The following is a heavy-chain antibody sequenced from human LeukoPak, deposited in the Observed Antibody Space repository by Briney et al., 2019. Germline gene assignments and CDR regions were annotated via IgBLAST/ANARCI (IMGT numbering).Heavy chain of an antibody. CDR1: GFTFDDYT. J-gene: IGHJ6*03. Sequence: PGGSLRLSCAASGFTFDDYTMHWVRQAPGKGLEWVSGISWNSGSIGYADSVKGRFTISRDNAKNSLYLQMNSLRAEDMALYYCAKGGTVTRGYYMDVWGKGTTVTVSS. CDR3: AKGGTVTRGYYMDV. D-gene: IGHD3-16*01. V-gene: IGHV3-9*03. CDR2: ISWNSGSI.